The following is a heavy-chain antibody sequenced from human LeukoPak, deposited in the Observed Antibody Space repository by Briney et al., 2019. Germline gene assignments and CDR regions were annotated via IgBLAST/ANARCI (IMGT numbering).Heavy chain of an antibody. J-gene: IGHJ6*02. CDR1: GFTFSSYW. CDR2: INHNGNVN. CDR3: ARGGGLDV. V-gene: IGHV3-7*03. D-gene: IGHD3-16*01. Sequence: GGSLRLSCAASGFTFSSYWMNWARQAPGKGLEWVASINHNGNVNYYVDSVKGRSTISRDNAKNSLYLQMSNLGAEDTAVYFCARGGGLDVWGQGATVTVSS.